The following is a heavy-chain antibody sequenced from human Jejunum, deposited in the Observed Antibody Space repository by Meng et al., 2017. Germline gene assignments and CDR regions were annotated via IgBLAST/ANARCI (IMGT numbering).Heavy chain of an antibody. CDR2: INTNTGNA. J-gene: IGHJ5*02. Sequence: QGQPVQMVSEFKKPGASVKVSCKASGYISTKHAMNWVRQAPGQGLEWMGWINTNTGNADYAQGFTGRFVFSLDTSASTAYLQISNLKTEDTAVYFCARSGYSGYDLDPWGQGTLVTVSS. D-gene: IGHD5-12*01. V-gene: IGHV7-4-1*02. CDR3: ARSGYSGYDLDP. CDR1: GYISTKHA.